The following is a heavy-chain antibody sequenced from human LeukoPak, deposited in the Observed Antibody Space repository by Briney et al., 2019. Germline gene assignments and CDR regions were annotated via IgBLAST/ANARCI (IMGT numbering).Heavy chain of an antibody. D-gene: IGHD6-19*01. J-gene: IGHJ4*02. CDR3: AKAGSSGWYSSGGDY. CDR2: ISGSGGST. CDR1: GFTFSNFA. Sequence: GGSLRLSCAASGFTFSNFAMSWVRQAPGKGLEWVSTISGSGGSTFYADSVKGRFTISRDNSKNTLFLQMNGLRAEDTAIYYCAKAGSSGWYSSGGDYWGQGSLVTVSS. V-gene: IGHV3-23*01.